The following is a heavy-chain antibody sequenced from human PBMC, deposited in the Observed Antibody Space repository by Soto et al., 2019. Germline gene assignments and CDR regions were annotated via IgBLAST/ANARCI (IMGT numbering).Heavy chain of an antibody. J-gene: IGHJ6*02. CDR2: MNPNSGNT. CDR1: GYAFTSYD. D-gene: IGHD3-3*01. V-gene: IGHV1-8*01. Sequence: ASVKVSSKASGYAFTSYDIKWVRQATAQGLEWMGWMNPNSGNTGYAQKFQGRVTLTRNTSISTAYMERSSLRSEDRAVYYCARAEGITIFGAIGRDVWRQGTTVAVS. CDR3: ARAEGITIFGAIGRDV.